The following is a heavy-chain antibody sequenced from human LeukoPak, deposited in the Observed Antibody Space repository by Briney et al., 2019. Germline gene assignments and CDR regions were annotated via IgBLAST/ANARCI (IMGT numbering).Heavy chain of an antibody. CDR3: ARSRPYDYVWGSYRQYYFDY. D-gene: IGHD3-16*02. Sequence: GGSLRLSCAASGFTVSSNYMSWVRQAPGKGLEWVSVIYSGGSTYYADSVKGRFTISRHNSKNTLYLQMDSLRAEDTAVYYCARSRPYDYVWGSYRQYYFDYWGQGTLVTVSS. V-gene: IGHV3-53*04. CDR2: IYSGGST. CDR1: GFTVSSNY. J-gene: IGHJ4*02.